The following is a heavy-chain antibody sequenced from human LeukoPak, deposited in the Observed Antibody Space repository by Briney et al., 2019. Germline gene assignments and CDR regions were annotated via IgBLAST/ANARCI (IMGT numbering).Heavy chain of an antibody. CDR3: ARDSWLGY. D-gene: IGHD3-22*01. Sequence: ASVKVSCKASGYTFTSYGISWVRQAPGQGLEWMGWINPNSGGTNYAQKFQGRVTMTRDTSISTAYMELSRLTSDDTAVYYCARDSWLGYWGQGTLVTVSS. J-gene: IGHJ4*02. CDR2: INPNSGGT. CDR1: GYTFTSYG. V-gene: IGHV1-2*02.